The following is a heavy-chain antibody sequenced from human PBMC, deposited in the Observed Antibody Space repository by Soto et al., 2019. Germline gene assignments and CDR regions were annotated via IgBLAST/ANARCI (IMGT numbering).Heavy chain of an antibody. J-gene: IGHJ4*02. CDR3: ARYGSGECNRGSCYSPFDY. D-gene: IGHD2-15*01. CDR2: IYYSGST. CDR1: GRSISSVNYY. V-gene: IGHV4-30-4*01. Sequence: SETLSLTCTVSGRSISSVNYYWSWICQPAGKGLEWIGYIYYSGSTYYNPSLRSRVTISVDTSKNQFSLKLSSVTAADTAVYYCARYGSGECNRGSCYSPFDYWGQGTLVTVSS.